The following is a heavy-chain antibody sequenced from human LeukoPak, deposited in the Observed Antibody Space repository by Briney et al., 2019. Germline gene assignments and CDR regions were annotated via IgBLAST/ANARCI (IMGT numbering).Heavy chain of an antibody. D-gene: IGHD2-15*01. V-gene: IGHV3-23*01. CDR2: ISVRGDT. J-gene: IGHJ6*03. CDR1: GFTLSSYE. Sequence: GGSLRLSCTASGFTLSSYEMSWIRQAPGKGLEWVSSISVRGDTYYADSVKGRFTISRDNSKTTSYMEMNSLRAEDTAVYYCARSVEGYCSGGSCYSYYYYMDVWGKGTTVTVSS. CDR3: ARSVEGYCSGGSCYSYYYYMDV.